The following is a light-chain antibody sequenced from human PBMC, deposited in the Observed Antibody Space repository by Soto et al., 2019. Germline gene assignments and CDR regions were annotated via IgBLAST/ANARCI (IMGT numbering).Light chain of an antibody. J-gene: IGKJ1*01. CDR2: KAS. V-gene: IGKV1-5*03. CDR1: QTISSW. Sequence: DIQMTQSPSTLSGSVGDRVTITCRASQTISSWLAWYQQKPGKAPKLLIYKASSLESGVPSRFSGSGSGTEFTLTISSLQPDDFATYYCQQYSSPTWTFGQGTKVDIK. CDR3: QQYSSPTWT.